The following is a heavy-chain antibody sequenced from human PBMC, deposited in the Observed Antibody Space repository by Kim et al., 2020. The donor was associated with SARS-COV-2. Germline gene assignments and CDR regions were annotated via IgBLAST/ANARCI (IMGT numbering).Heavy chain of an antibody. J-gene: IGHJ6*02. D-gene: IGHD2-2*01. CDR3: AIDRRGLAAMGGLGYYYYYGIDV. Sequence: SVKVSCKASGGTFSSYAISWVRQAPGQGLEWMGGIIPIFGTANYAQKFQGRVTITADESTSTAYMELSSLRSEDTAVYYCAIDRRGLAAMGGLGYYYYYGIDVWGQGDTVTRSS. CDR2: IIPIFGTA. CDR1: GGTFSSYA. V-gene: IGHV1-69*13.